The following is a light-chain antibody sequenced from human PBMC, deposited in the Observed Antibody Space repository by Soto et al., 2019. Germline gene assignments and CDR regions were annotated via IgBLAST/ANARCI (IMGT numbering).Light chain of an antibody. V-gene: IGKV1-39*01. CDR3: QQSFNLPRT. Sequence: DIEMTQSPSSLSASVGETITITCRASQSISSSLNWFQHSPGQPPKLLLFAAPNLHAGVPPRFSGSGSGTSFSLTIRSLQPEDFATYYCQQSFNLPRTFGPGTKVDIK. CDR2: AAP. J-gene: IGKJ1*01. CDR1: QSISSS.